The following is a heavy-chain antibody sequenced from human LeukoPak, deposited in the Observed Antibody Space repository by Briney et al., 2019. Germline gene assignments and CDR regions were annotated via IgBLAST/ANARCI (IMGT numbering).Heavy chain of an antibody. V-gene: IGHV3-23*01. D-gene: IGHD3-9*01. CDR1: GFTFSNYA. CDR2: ITGSGNT. J-gene: IGHJ4*02. Sequence: GASLRLSCAASGFTFSNYAMSWVRQAPGKGLEWVSAITGSGNTYYADSVKGRFTISRDNSKNTVFLQMNSLRAEDTAVYYCAKWGDYDVLTGYYVSDYWGQGTLVTVSS. CDR3: AKWGDYDVLTGYYVSDY.